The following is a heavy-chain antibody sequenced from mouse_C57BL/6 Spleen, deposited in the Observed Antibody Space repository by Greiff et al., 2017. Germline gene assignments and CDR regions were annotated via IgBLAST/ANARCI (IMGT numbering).Heavy chain of an antibody. CDR1: GYAFSSPW. CDR3: ARFGTEGFLDY. Sequence: VKLMESGPELVKPGASVKISCKASGYAFSSPWMNWVKQRPGKGLEWIGRIYPGDGDTNYNGKFKGKATLTADKSSSTAHMQLSSLTSEDSAVYFCARFGTEGFLDYWGQGTTLTVSS. V-gene: IGHV1-82*01. D-gene: IGHD3-3*01. J-gene: IGHJ2*01. CDR2: IYPGDGDT.